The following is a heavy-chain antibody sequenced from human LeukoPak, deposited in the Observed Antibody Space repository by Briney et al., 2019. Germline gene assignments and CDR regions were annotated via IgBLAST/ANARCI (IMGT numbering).Heavy chain of an antibody. J-gene: IGHJ6*03. D-gene: IGHD2-15*01. Sequence: GGSLRLSCVASGFTFSSYGMHWVRQAPGKGLEWVAFIRYDGSNKYYADSVKDRVTISRDNSKNTLYLQMNSLRAEDTAVYYCVREMVVAATPSRSMDVWGKGTTVTISS. CDR1: GFTFSSYG. CDR3: VREMVVAATPSRSMDV. CDR2: IRYDGSNK. V-gene: IGHV3-30*02.